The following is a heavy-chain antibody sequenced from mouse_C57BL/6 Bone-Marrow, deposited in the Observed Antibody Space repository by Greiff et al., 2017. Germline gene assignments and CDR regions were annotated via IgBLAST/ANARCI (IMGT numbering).Heavy chain of an antibody. V-gene: IGHV1-81*01. Sequence: QVQLQQSGAELARPGASVKLSCKASGYTFTSYGISWVKQRTGQGLEWIGENYPRSGNTYYNEKFKGKATLTADKSSSTAYMELRSLTSEDSAVYFCAREGAYYSNYLAWFAYWGQGTLVTVSA. CDR2: NYPRSGNT. CDR1: GYTFTSYG. CDR3: AREGAYYSNYLAWFAY. D-gene: IGHD2-5*01. J-gene: IGHJ3*01.